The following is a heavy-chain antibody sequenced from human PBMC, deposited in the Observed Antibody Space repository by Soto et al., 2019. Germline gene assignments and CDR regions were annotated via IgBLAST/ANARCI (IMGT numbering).Heavy chain of an antibody. CDR3: AKSLKVGAGYDDYVAYFDY. CDR2: ISGSGGST. Sequence: PGGSLRLSCAASGFTFSSYAMSWVRQVPGKGLEWVSAISGSGGSTYYADSVKGRFTISRDNSKNRLYLQMNSLRAEDTAVYYCAKSLKVGAGYDDYVAYFDYWGKGTLVSV. V-gene: IGHV3-23*01. J-gene: IGHJ4*02. CDR1: GFTFSSYA. D-gene: IGHD4-17*01.